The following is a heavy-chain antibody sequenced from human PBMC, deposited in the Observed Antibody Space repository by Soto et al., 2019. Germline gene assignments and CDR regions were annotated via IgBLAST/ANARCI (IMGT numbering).Heavy chain of an antibody. CDR3: ATKIYGTTHFGS. J-gene: IGHJ4*02. Sequence: GSLRLSCVASGFTFSTYEMNWVRQAPGKGLEWVSYIRGAGSPIQYADSVKGRFTISRDNAKNSLYLEMNSLRAEDTAIYYCATKIYGTTHFGSWGQGTLVTVSS. D-gene: IGHD1-1*01. V-gene: IGHV3-48*03. CDR1: GFTFSTYE. CDR2: IRGAGSPI.